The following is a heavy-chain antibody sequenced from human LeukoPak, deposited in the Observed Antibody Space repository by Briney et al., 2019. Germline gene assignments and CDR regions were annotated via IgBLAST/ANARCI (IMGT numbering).Heavy chain of an antibody. J-gene: IGHJ4*02. V-gene: IGHV1-18*01. CDR1: GYTFTIFG. Sequence: ASVKVSCKASGYTFTIFGIGWVRQAPGQGLEWMGCISAYNGNTDYAQNFQGRVSMTRDTSTTTAYMELRSLRSDDTAVYFCARDRAVAGFHLEAYWDQGTLVTVSS. CDR3: ARDRAVAGFHLEAY. CDR2: ISAYNGNT. D-gene: IGHD6-19*01.